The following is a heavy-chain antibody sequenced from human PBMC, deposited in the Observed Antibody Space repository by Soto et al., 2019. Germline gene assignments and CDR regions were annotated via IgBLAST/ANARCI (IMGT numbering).Heavy chain of an antibody. D-gene: IGHD2-8*01. Sequence: QVRLVQSGTEVKKPGSSVKVSCKVSGGSFNSFPISWVRQAPGQGPQWMGGIVPVFGIANYAKEFLGRVTIYADRSPTPSYMEVGSLRSDDTAVYYCTKEKKSRAQEWALDYWGQGTLVMVSS. J-gene: IGHJ4*02. CDR1: GGSFNSFP. V-gene: IGHV1-69*17. CDR3: TKEKKSRAQEWALDY. CDR2: IVPVFGIA.